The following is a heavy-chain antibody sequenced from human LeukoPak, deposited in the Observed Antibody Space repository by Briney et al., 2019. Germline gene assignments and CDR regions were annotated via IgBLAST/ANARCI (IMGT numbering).Heavy chain of an antibody. V-gene: IGHV4-59*01. CDR1: GGSISSYY. CDR3: ARSGLRYFDWSDY. CDR2: IYYSGGT. D-gene: IGHD3-9*01. J-gene: IGHJ4*02. Sequence: PSETLSLTCTVSGGSISSYYWSWIRQPPGKGLEWIGYIYYSGGTNYNPSLKSRVTISVDTSKNQFSLKLSSVTAADTAVYYCARSGLRYFDWSDYWGQGTLVTVSS.